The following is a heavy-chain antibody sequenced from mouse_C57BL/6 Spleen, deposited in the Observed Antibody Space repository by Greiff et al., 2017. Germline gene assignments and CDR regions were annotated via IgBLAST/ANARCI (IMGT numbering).Heavy chain of an antibody. J-gene: IGHJ4*01. CDR3: ARGLNYYAMDY. D-gene: IGHD3-3*01. CDR2: INYDGSST. Sequence: DVTLVVSEGGLVQPGSSMNLSCTASGFSFSDYYMAWVCQVPAKGLELVAHINYDGSSTNYLDPLKSRFIISRDNAKNILYLLMSSLKSEDAATYYCARGLNYYAMDYWGQGTSVTVSS. CDR1: GFSFSDYY. V-gene: IGHV5-16*01.